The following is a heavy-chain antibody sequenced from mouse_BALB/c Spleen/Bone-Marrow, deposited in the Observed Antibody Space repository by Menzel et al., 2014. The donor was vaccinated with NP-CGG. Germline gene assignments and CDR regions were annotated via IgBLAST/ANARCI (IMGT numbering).Heavy chain of an antibody. V-gene: IGHV5-12*02. CDR3: ARHNYDETWFAY. CDR2: ISNGGGST. J-gene: IGHJ3*01. Sequence: EVQLVESGGGLVQPGGSLKLSCATSGFTFSDYYMYWVRQTPEKRLEWAAYISNGGGSTYYPDTVKGRFTISRDNAKNPLYLQMSRLKSEDTAMYYCARHNYDETWFAYWGQGTLVTVSA. D-gene: IGHD2-4*01. CDR1: GFTFSDYY.